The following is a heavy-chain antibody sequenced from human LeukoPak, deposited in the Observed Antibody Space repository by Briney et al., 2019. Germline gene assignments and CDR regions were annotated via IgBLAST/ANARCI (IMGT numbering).Heavy chain of an antibody. V-gene: IGHV3-48*01. Sequence: GGSLRLSCAASGFTFGSYSMTWVRQAPGKGLEWVSYISSSSSTIYYADSVKGRFTISRDNAKNSLYLQMNSLRAEDTAVYYCARPYGSGSYYTNPADYWGQGTLVTVSS. D-gene: IGHD3-10*01. J-gene: IGHJ4*02. CDR2: ISSSSSTI. CDR3: ARPYGSGSYYTNPADY. CDR1: GFTFGSYS.